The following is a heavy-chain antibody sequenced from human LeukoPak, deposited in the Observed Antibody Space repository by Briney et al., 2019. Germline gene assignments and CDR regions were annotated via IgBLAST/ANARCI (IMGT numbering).Heavy chain of an antibody. CDR3: ARDRFLYYDILTGYSYAFDI. Sequence: SETLSLTCTVSGGSISSYYWSWIRQPPGKGLEWIGRIYTSGSTNYNPYLKSRVTMSVDTSKKQLSLKLSSVTAADTTVYYCARDRFLYYDILTGYSYAFDIWGQGTMVTVSS. J-gene: IGHJ3*02. V-gene: IGHV4-4*07. CDR2: IYTSGST. CDR1: GGSISSYY. D-gene: IGHD3-9*01.